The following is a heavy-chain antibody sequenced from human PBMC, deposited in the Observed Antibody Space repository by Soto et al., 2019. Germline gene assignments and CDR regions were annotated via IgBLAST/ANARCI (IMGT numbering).Heavy chain of an antibody. J-gene: IGHJ4*02. V-gene: IGHV3-30*18. D-gene: IGHD3-3*01. Sequence: VQLVESGGGLIQPGGSLRLSCAASGFSVSSNYMSWVRQAPGKGLEWVAVIPYDGSHQYYADSVKGRFSISRDNSKNTLSLQMNSLRAEDTAVYYCAKLRVLEWEVQESDYWGQGTLVSVSS. CDR2: IPYDGSHQ. CDR1: GFSVSSNY. CDR3: AKLRVLEWEVQESDY.